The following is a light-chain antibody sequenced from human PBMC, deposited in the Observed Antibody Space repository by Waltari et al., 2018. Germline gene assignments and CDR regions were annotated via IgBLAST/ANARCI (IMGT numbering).Light chain of an antibody. CDR1: QSVVYSSNNKNY. V-gene: IGKV4-1*01. CDR2: WAS. Sequence: DIVMTQSPDSLALSLGERATINCRSSQSVVYSSNNKNYLAWYPQKPGQPPKLLIYWASTRESGVPDRFSGSGSGTDFTLTISSLQAEDVAVYYCQQYYSTPLTFGGGTKVEI. CDR3: QQYYSTPLT. J-gene: IGKJ4*01.